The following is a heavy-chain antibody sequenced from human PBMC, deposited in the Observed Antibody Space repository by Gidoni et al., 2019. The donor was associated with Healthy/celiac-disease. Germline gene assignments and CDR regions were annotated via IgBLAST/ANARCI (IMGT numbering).Heavy chain of an antibody. CDR1: GGSFSGYY. V-gene: IGHV4-34*01. Sequence: QVQLQQWGAGLLKPSETLSLTCAVYGGSFSGYYWSWIRQPPGKGLEWIGEINHSRVTISVDTSKNQFSLKLSSVTAADTAVYYCASHKRDYGGKKIRNWYFDLWGRGTLVTVSS. CDR2: INH. J-gene: IGHJ2*01. CDR3: ASHKRDYGGKKIRNWYFDL. D-gene: IGHD4-17*01.